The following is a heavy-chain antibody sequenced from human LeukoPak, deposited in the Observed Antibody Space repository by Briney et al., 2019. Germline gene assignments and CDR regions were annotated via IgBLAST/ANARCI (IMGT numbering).Heavy chain of an antibody. D-gene: IGHD3-22*01. CDR1: GFTFSSYG. V-gene: IGHV3-30*03. CDR3: AREGSDSSGYGFDY. Sequence: GGSLRLSCAASGFTFSSYGMHWVRQAPGKGLEWVAVISYDGSNNYYADSVKGRFTISRDNSKNTLYLQMNSLRAEDTAVYYCAREGSDSSGYGFDYWGQGTLVTVSS. J-gene: IGHJ4*02. CDR2: ISYDGSNN.